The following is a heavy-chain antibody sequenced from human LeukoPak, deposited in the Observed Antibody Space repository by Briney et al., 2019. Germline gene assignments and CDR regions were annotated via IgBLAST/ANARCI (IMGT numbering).Heavy chain of an antibody. CDR1: GFTFSNYG. J-gene: IGHJ4*02. Sequence: PARSLRLSCTASGFTFSNYGMHWVRQAPGKGLEWVVVISFDGSNNASLDSVKGRFTISRDNSKNTLYLHMNSLKAEDTAVYYCAKSVGAQPGFDFWGQGTLVTVSS. D-gene: IGHD6-6*01. V-gene: IGHV3-30*18. CDR2: ISFDGSNN. CDR3: AKSVGAQPGFDF.